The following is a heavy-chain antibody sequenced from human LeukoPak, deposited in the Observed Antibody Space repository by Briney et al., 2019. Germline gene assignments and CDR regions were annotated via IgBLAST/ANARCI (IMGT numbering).Heavy chain of an antibody. CDR1: GFTFSNAW. CDR3: TTTTMIYDFWSGYPLHDAFDI. CDR2: IKSKTDGGTT. J-gene: IGHJ3*02. V-gene: IGHV3-15*01. D-gene: IGHD3-3*01. Sequence: GGSLRLSCAASGFTFSNAWMSWVRQAPEKGLEWVGRIKSKTDGGTTDYAAPVKGRFTISRDDSKNTLYLQMNSLKTEDTAVYYCTTTTMIYDFWSGYPLHDAFDIWGQGTMVTVSS.